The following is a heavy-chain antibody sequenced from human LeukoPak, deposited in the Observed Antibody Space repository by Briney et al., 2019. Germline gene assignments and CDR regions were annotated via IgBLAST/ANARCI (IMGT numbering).Heavy chain of an antibody. V-gene: IGHV1-2*02. Sequence: ASVKVSCKASGYTFTDYYIHWVRQAPGQGLEWMGWINPNNGGTNYAQKFQGRVTVTGDTSISTAYMELSRLRSDDTAVYYCARENCSGGSCYGVDYWGQGTLVTVSS. D-gene: IGHD2-15*01. CDR3: ARENCSGGSCYGVDY. CDR2: INPNNGGT. J-gene: IGHJ4*02. CDR1: GYTFTDYY.